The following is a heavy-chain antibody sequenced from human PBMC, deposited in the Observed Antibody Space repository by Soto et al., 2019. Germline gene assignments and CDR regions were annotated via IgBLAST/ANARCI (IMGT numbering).Heavy chain of an antibody. CDR1: GYTFTSYY. Sequence: GASVKVSCKASGYTFTSYYMHWVRQAPGQGLEWMGIINPSGGSTSYAQKFQGRVTMTRDTSTSTVYMELSSLRSEDTAVYYCARGRESIAVSYYFDYWGQGTLVTSPQ. CDR3: ARGRESIAVSYYFDY. J-gene: IGHJ4*02. D-gene: IGHD6-19*01. CDR2: INPSGGST. V-gene: IGHV1-46*01.